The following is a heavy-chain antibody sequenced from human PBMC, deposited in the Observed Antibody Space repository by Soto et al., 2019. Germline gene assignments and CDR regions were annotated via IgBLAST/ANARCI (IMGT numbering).Heavy chain of an antibody. D-gene: IGHD5-12*01. CDR1: GYSFTSYW. V-gene: IGHV5-51*01. Sequence: GESLKISCKGSGYSFTSYWIGWVRQVPGKGLEWMGIIYPGDSDTRYSPSFQGQVTISADKSISTAYLQWSSLKASDTAMYYCARSKLGGYDRGGYYYYGMDVWGQGTTVTVSS. CDR3: ARSKLGGYDRGGYYYYGMDV. J-gene: IGHJ6*02. CDR2: IYPGDSDT.